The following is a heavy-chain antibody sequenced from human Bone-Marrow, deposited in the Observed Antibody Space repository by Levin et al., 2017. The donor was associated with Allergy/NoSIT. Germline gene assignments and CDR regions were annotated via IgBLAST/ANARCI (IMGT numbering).Heavy chain of an antibody. J-gene: IGHJ5*02. CDR2: IYHSGAT. Sequence: LRLSCSVSGVSINTGGSSWTWIRQPPGKGLEWIGSIYHSGATYYNPSLQGRVTISRDTSNNHFSLTLTLVTAADTAVYFCASLAVFGVLESWGQGTPVAVSS. V-gene: IGHV4-30-2*01. D-gene: IGHD3-3*01. CDR1: GVSINTGGSS. CDR3: ASLAVFGVLES.